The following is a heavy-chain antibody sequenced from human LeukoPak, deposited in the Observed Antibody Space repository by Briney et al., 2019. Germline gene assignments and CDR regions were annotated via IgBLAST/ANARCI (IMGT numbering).Heavy chain of an antibody. J-gene: IGHJ5*02. CDR3: ARDGFIGYHYHDLLDP. V-gene: IGHV1-2*02. Sequence: ASVKVSCKASGYTFTGNYMHWVRQAPGQGLEWMGWINPNSGDTRYAQKFQGRVTMTRDTSITTAYMELSSLRSDDTAVYYRARDGFIGYHYHDLLDPWGQGTLVTVSS. CDR2: INPNSGDT. D-gene: IGHD5-12*01. CDR1: GYTFTGNY.